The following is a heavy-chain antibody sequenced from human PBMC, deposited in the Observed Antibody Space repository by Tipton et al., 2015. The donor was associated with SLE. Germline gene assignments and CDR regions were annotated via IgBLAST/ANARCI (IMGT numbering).Heavy chain of an antibody. CDR2: ISAYNGNT. V-gene: IGHV1-18*01. D-gene: IGHD5-12*01. CDR1: GYTFTSYG. Sequence: QVQLVQSGAEVKKPGASVKVSCKASGYTFTSYGISWVRQAPGQGLEWMGWISAYNGNTNYAQKLQGRVTMTTDTSTSTASMELRSLGSDDTAVYYCARAPIVAPLSVRPFDYWGQGTLVTVSS. J-gene: IGHJ4*02. CDR3: ARAPIVAPLSVRPFDY.